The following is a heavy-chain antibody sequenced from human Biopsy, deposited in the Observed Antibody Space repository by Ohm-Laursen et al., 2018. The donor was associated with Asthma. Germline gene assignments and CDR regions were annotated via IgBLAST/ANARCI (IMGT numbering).Heavy chain of an antibody. J-gene: IGHJ4*02. CDR2: INSVFGTT. D-gene: IGHD2-15*01. V-gene: IGHV1-69*01. CDR3: ARKAGSYISRTCYSLDF. Sequence: SSVKLSCKSLGGTFNTYVIGWVRQAPGQGLEWMGGINSVFGTTTYPQKFQDRVTITADDSTSTVYMELSSLRSEDTAVYYCARKAGSYISRTCYSLDFWGQGTLVTVSS. CDR1: GGTFNTYV.